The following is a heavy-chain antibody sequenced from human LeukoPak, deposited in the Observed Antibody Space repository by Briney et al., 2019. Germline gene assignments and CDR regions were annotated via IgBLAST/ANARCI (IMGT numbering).Heavy chain of an antibody. V-gene: IGHV1-69*01. Sequence: ASVTVSCKASGGTFSSYAISWVRQAPGQGLEWMGGIIPIFGTANYAQKFQGRVTITADESTSTAYMELSSLRSEDTAVYYCARDLATTVVTPGYYYGMDVWGQGTTVTVSS. CDR3: ARDLATTVVTPGYYYGMDV. CDR2: IIPIFGTA. CDR1: GGTFSSYA. D-gene: IGHD4-23*01. J-gene: IGHJ6*02.